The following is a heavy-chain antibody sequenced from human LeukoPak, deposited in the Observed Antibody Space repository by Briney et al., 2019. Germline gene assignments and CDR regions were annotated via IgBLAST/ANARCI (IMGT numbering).Heavy chain of an antibody. Sequence: PGGSLRLSCAASGFTFSSYAMSWVRQAPGKGLEWVSAISGSGGSTYYADSVKGRFTISRDNSKNTLYLQMNSLRAEDTAVYYCAKDPGYDFLSGYAFWGQGTLVTVSS. J-gene: IGHJ4*02. CDR1: GFTFSSYA. D-gene: IGHD3-3*01. V-gene: IGHV3-23*01. CDR2: ISGSGGST. CDR3: AKDPGYDFLSGYAF.